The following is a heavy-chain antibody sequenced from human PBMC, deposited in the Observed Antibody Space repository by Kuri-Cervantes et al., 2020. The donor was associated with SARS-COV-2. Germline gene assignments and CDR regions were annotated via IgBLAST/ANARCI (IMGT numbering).Heavy chain of an antibody. V-gene: IGHV3-7*05. CDR2: IKQDGSEK. CDR1: GFTFSSYW. Sequence: GESLKISCAASGFTFSSYWVSWVRQAPGKGLEWVANIKQDGSEKYYVDSVKGRFTISRDNAKNSLYLQMNSLRAEDTDVYYFARYRIQLWEYYYYYYGMDVWGQGTTVTVSS. CDR3: ARYRIQLWEYYYYYYGMDV. D-gene: IGHD5-18*01. J-gene: IGHJ6*02.